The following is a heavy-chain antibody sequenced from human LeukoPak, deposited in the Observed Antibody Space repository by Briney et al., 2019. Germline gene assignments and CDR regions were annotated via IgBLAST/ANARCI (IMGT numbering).Heavy chain of an antibody. CDR1: GYTFTGYH. J-gene: IGHJ4*02. Sequence: ASVKVSCKASGYTFTGYHMHWVRQAPGQGLEWMGWINPNSGGTNYAQKFQGRVTMTRDTSISTAYMELSRLRSDDTAVYYCARGYSYGYQHFDYWGQGTLVTVSS. CDR3: ARGYSYGYQHFDY. D-gene: IGHD5-18*01. CDR2: INPNSGGT. V-gene: IGHV1-2*02.